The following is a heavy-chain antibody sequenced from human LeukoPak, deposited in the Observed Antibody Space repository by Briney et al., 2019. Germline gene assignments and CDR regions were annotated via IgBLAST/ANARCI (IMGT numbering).Heavy chain of an antibody. V-gene: IGHV1-69*05. CDR2: IIPIFGTA. CDR1: GGTFSSYA. CDR3: ARDSSSWYFDY. Sequence: SVKVSCKASGGTFSSYAISCVRQAPGQGLEWMGRIIPIFGTANYAQKFQGRVTITTDEATSTAYMELSTLRSEDTAVYYCARDSSSWYFDYWGQGTLVTVSS. D-gene: IGHD6-13*01. J-gene: IGHJ4*02.